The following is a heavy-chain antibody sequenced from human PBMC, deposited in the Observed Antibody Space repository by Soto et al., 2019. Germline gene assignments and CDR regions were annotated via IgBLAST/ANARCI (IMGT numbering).Heavy chain of an antibody. CDR3: ARDHDSATHRLEY. CDR1: GFTASSNY. Sequence: PGGSLRLSCAASGFTASSNYMSCVRQAPGTGLEWVSVTYSGGSTYYADSVKGRFTISRDNSKNTLYLPMNSQRAEGTAVYYCARDHDSATHRLEYLGPGTLVTASS. D-gene: IGHD3-22*01. J-gene: IGHJ4*02. V-gene: IGHV3-53*01. CDR2: TYSGGST.